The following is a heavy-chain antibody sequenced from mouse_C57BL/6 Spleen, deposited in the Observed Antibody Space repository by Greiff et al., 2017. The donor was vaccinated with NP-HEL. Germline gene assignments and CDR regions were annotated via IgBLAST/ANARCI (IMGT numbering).Heavy chain of an antibody. J-gene: IGHJ1*03. CDR2: INPNNGGT. CDR3: AREGGYGNYRYFDV. Sequence: VQLQQSGPELVKPGASVKMSCKASGYTFTDYNMHWVKQSHGKSLEWIGYINPNNGGTSYNQKFKGKATLTVNKSSSTAYMELRSLTAEDSAVYYCAREGGYGNYRYFDVWGTGTTVTVSS. V-gene: IGHV1-22*01. D-gene: IGHD2-1*01. CDR1: GYTFTDYN.